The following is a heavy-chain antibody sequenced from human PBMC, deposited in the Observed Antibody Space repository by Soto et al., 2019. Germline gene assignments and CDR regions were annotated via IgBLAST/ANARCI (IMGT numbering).Heavy chain of an antibody. V-gene: IGHV4-4*02. CDR1: GGSISSSNW. J-gene: IGHJ4*02. CDR3: ARRGYYDTLMKGHFDY. CDR2: IYHSGST. Sequence: QVQLQESGPGLVKPSGTLSLTCAVSGGSISSSNWWSWVRQPPGKGLEWIGEIYHSGSTNYNPSLKLRVTLSXXKXKXXFSLKLSSVTAADTAVYYCARRGYYDTLMKGHFDYWGQGTLVTVSS. D-gene: IGHD3-22*01.